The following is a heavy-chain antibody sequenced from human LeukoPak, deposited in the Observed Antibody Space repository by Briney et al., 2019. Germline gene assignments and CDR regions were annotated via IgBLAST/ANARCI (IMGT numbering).Heavy chain of an antibody. CDR3: AKDRRDGSYLFDY. V-gene: IGHV1-2*02. CDR2: INPNSGGT. CDR1: GYTFTGYY. Sequence: ASVKVSCKASGYTFTGYYMHWVRQAPGQGLEWMGWINPNSGGTNYAQKFQGRVTMTRDTSISTAYMELSRLRSDDTAVYYCAKDRRDGSYLFDYWGQGTLVTVSS. D-gene: IGHD1-26*01. J-gene: IGHJ4*02.